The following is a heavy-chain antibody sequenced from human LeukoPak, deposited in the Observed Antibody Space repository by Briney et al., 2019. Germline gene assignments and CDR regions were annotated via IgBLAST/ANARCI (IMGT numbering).Heavy chain of an antibody. CDR1: GGSISSYY. D-gene: IGHD1-26*01. CDR2: IYTSGST. J-gene: IGHJ6*03. CDR3: ARDPGWEGPSPYYYYMDV. V-gene: IGHV4-4*07. Sequence: PSETLSLTCTVSGGSISSYYWSWIRQPAGKGLEWIGRIYTSGSTNYNPSLKSRVTMSVDTSKNQFSLKLSSVTAADTAVYYSARDPGWEGPSPYYYYMDVWGKGTTVTVSS.